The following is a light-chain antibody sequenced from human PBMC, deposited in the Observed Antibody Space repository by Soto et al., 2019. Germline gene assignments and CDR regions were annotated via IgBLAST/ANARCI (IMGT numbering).Light chain of an antibody. CDR3: QRYNSWPIT. J-gene: IGKJ5*01. Sequence: EIVRTQYPATLSVSPGESDTRSGLASQSINRDLAWYVQKPGQARRRVIYGASTWGTGVPPRFTGSGSGTEFTLTISSLQSEDFAVYYCQRYNSWPITFGQGTRLDIK. CDR1: QSINRD. CDR2: GAS. V-gene: IGKV3D-15*01.